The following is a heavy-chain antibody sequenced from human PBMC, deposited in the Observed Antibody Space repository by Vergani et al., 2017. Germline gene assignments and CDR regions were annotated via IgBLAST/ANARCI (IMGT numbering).Heavy chain of an antibody. CDR3: TRDMTTVTTFVDDAFDI. CDR1: GFTFSSYA. D-gene: IGHD4-17*01. J-gene: IGHJ3*02. Sequence: VQLVESGGGVVRPGGSLRLSCAASGFTFSSYAMHWVRQAPGKGREWVAVISYDVSNKYYADAVKGRFNISRDNSKSTLYLQMNRLSAEDTAVYYCTRDMTTVTTFVDDAFDIWGQGTMVTVSS. CDR2: ISYDVSNK. V-gene: IGHV3-30*01.